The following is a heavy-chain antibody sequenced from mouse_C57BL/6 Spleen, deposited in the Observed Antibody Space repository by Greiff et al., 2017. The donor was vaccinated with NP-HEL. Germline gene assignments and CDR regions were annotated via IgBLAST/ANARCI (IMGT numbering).Heavy chain of an antibody. CDR2: IYPRSGNT. D-gene: IGHD1-1*01. CDR1: GYTFTSYG. CDR3: ARSQYYYGSGDWYFDV. Sequence: QVQLQQSGAELARPGASVKLSCKASGYTFTSYGISWVKQRTGQGLEWIGEIYPRSGNTYYNEKFKGKATLTADKSSSTAYMELRSLTSEDSAVYFCARSQYYYGSGDWYFDVWGTGTTVTVSS. V-gene: IGHV1-81*01. J-gene: IGHJ1*03.